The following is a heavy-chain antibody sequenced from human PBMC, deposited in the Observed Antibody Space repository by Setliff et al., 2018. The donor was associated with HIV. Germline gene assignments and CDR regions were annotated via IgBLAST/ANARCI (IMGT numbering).Heavy chain of an antibody. CDR2: IGQDGSEK. CDR1: RFDFNNYW. J-gene: IGHJ6*02. Sequence: GGSLRLSCAASRFDFNNYWMCWVRQAPGKGLEWVANIGQDGSEKNYVDSVKGRFTISRDNAKNSTDLQMNSLRAEDTAIYYCARKFRPGHGVDVWGQGTTVTVSS. D-gene: IGHD3-10*01. V-gene: IGHV3-7*01. CDR3: ARKFRPGHGVDV.